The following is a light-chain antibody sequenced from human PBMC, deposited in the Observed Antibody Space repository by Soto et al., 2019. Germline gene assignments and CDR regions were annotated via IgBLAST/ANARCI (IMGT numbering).Light chain of an antibody. V-gene: IGLV1-40*01. CDR2: GSD. J-gene: IGLJ1*01. CDR3: QSYDSNLSEV. CDR1: GSNIGAGYG. Sequence: QSVLTQPHSVPGAPGQTVTISCTGSGSNIGAGYGVQWYQQLPGTAPRLLIYGSDDRPSGVPDRFSASVSGNSASLAITGLQTEDEAVYYCQSYDSNLSEVFGPGTKVTVL.